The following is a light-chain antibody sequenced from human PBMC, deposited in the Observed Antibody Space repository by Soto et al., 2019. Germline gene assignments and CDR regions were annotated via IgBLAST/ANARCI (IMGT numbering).Light chain of an antibody. CDR1: QSIGGF. CDR3: LQRTHLPLT. J-gene: IGKJ5*01. CDR2: AAS. Sequence: DIQMTRSPSSLSVSVGDRVTITCRASQSIGGFLNWYQQKLGKAPQLLICAASSLQSGVPSRFSGSGSGTDFTLAISRVETEDVAIYYCLQRTHLPLTFGQGTRLEIK. V-gene: IGKV1-39*01.